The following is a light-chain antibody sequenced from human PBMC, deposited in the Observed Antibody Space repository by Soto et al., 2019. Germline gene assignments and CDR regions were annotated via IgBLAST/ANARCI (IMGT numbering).Light chain of an antibody. CDR1: QRISTW. CDR2: KAS. J-gene: IGKJ1*01. Sequence: DIQSTQSAFTVSASVGDRVTIICRASQRISTWLAWYQQKPGKAPKLLIYKASTLEGGVPSRFSGSGSGTEFTLTISSLQPDDFATYYCQQYNSSWTVGQGTKGDIK. CDR3: QQYNSSWT. V-gene: IGKV1-5*03.